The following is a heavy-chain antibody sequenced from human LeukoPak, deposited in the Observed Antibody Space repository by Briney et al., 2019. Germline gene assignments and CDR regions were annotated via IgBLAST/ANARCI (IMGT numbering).Heavy chain of an antibody. J-gene: IGHJ4*02. CDR2: ISGSGGST. D-gene: IGHD3-10*01. CDR3: ARLEYYYVSGNYYKLFDY. Sequence: GGSLRLSCAASGFTFSSYAMSWVRQAPGKGLEWVSAISGSGGSTYYADSVKGRFTISRDNSKNTLYLQMNSLRAEDTAVYYCARLEYYYVSGNYYKLFDYWGQGTLVTVCS. V-gene: IGHV3-23*01. CDR1: GFTFSSYA.